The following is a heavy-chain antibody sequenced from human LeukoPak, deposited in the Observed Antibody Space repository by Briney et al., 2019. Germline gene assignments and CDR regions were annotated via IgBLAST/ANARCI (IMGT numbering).Heavy chain of an antibody. D-gene: IGHD1-1*01. CDR3: GRHVQAPSFDP. J-gene: IGHJ5*02. CDR2: IYYSGST. Sequence: SETLSLTCTVSGGSISSGGYYWSWIRQHPGKGLEWIGYIYYSGSTYYNPSLKSRVTISAGTSTNHFSLKLTSVTAADTAVYYCGRHVQAPSFDPWGQGTLVTVSS. CDR1: GGSISSGGYY. V-gene: IGHV4-39*01.